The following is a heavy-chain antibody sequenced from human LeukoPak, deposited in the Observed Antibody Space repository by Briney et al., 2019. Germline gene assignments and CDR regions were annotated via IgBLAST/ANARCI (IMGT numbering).Heavy chain of an antibody. CDR2: ISSSSSYI. D-gene: IGHD6-13*01. CDR1: GFTFSSYS. CDR3: ARYLALADSSSWYPNWFDP. V-gene: IGHV3-21*01. J-gene: IGHJ5*02. Sequence: GGSLRLSXAASGFTFSSYSMNWVRQAPGKGLEWVSSISSSSSYIYYADSVKGRFTISRDNAKNSLYLQMNSLRAEDTAVYYCARYLALADSSSWYPNWFDPWGQGTLVTVSS.